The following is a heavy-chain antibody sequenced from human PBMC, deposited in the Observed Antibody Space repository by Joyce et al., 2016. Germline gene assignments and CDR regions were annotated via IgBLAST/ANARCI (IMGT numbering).Heavy chain of an antibody. J-gene: IGHJ3*02. D-gene: IGHD6-19*01. Sequence: DVQLVESGGGLVQPGGSLRLSCAASGFTVSNNYLTWVRQAPGKGLEGVSVIYGGGNTDYADSVKGRFTLSRHNSNNTVYLQMNSLRAEDTAVYYCAKKRAVADAFDIWGQGTMVTVSS. CDR2: IYGGGNT. CDR1: GFTVSNNY. CDR3: AKKRAVADAFDI. V-gene: IGHV3-53*04.